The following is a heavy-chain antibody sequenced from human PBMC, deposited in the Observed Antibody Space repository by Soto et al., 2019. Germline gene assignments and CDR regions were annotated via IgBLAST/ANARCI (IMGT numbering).Heavy chain of an antibody. CDR2: IYYSGST. D-gene: IGHD3-16*01. CDR3: AGGGMSHWAYFYYMDG. V-gene: IGHV4-31*03. Sequence: SETLSLTCTVSGGSISSGGYYWSWIRQHPGKGLEWIGYIYYSGSTYYNPSLKSRVTMSVDTSKNQFSLTLNSVTAADTATYYCAGGGMSHWAYFYYMDGWDRGTTVTVSS. CDR1: GGSISSGGYY. J-gene: IGHJ6*03.